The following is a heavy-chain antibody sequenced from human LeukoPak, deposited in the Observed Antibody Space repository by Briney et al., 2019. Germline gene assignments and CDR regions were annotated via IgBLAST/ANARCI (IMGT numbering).Heavy chain of an antibody. J-gene: IGHJ6*03. D-gene: IGHD6-19*01. CDR3: ATAVAGTLGGYYYYYIDV. CDR2: IYTSGST. Sequence: SETLSLTCTVSGGSISSYYWSWIRQPAGKGLEWIGRIYTSGSTNYNPSLKSRVTMSVDTSKNQFSLKLSSVTAADTAVYYCATAVAGTLGGYYYYYIDVRGKGTTVTLSS. V-gene: IGHV4-4*07. CDR1: GGSISSYY.